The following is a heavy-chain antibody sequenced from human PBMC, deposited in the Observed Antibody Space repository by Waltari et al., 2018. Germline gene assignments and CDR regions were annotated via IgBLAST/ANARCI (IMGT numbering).Heavy chain of an antibody. CDR3: ARSLVVIAAPDY. J-gene: IGHJ4*02. CDR1: GGSISSHY. V-gene: IGHV4-59*11. D-gene: IGHD2-21*01. Sequence: QVQLQESGPGLVKPSETLSLTCTVSGGSISSHYWSWIRQPPGKGLEWIGYIYYSGSTNYNPSLKSRVTISVDTSKNQFSLKLSSVTAADTAVYYCARSLVVIAAPDYWGQGTLVTVSS. CDR2: IYYSGST.